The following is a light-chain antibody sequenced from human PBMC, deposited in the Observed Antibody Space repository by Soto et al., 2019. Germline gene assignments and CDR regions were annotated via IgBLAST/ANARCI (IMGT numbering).Light chain of an antibody. V-gene: IGKV2-28*01. CDR1: QSLLQSNGYNY. CDR2: LGS. CDR3: MQSLQSPHT. J-gene: IGKJ2*01. Sequence: DIVMTQPPFSQPVTLGEPASISCRSSQSLLQSNGYNYLDWYLQKTEQSPHLLIYLGSHRASGVPDRFSGTESGTDFTLKISRVEADDVGVYYCMQSLQSPHTFCQGTKLDIK.